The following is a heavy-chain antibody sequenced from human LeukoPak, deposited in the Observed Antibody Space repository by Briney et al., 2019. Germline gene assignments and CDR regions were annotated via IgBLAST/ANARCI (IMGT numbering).Heavy chain of an antibody. V-gene: IGHV3-23*05. D-gene: IGHD6-25*01. CDR3: AKDHPSSGWPAFES. CDR2: INNNNNP. J-gene: IGHJ4*02. Sequence: PGGSLRLSCAASGFDVARYAMSWVRQAPGEGPEWVASINNNNNPYYSDSVRGRFTVSRDTSGNTVYLQMNDLRAGDTATYYCAKDHPSSGWPAFESWGQGNLVIVSS. CDR1: GFDVARYA.